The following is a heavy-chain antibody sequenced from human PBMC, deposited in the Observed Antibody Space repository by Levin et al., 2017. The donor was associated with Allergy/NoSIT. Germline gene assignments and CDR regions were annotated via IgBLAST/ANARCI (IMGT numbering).Heavy chain of an antibody. Sequence: PGGSLRLSCAASGFTFSSYWMHWVRQAPGKGLVCVSRINSDGSSTSYADSVKGRFTISRDNAKNTLYLQMNSLRAEDTAVYYCATVRATSGWYGYWGQGTLVTVSS. CDR3: ATVRATSGWYGY. CDR2: INSDGSST. J-gene: IGHJ4*02. V-gene: IGHV3-74*01. D-gene: IGHD6-19*01. CDR1: GFTFSSYW.